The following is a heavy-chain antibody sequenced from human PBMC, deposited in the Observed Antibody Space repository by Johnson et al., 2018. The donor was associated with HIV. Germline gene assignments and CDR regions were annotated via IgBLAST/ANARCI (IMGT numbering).Heavy chain of an antibody. CDR2: ISWNSGSI. D-gene: IGHD3-22*01. Sequence: VQLVESGGGLVQPGGSLRLSCAASGFTFDDYGMSWVRQAPGKGLEWVSGISWNSGSIGYADSVKGRFTISRDNAKNSLYLQMNSLRAEDTALYYCARVWHYYDSSGYRADAFDVWSQGTMVSVSS. CDR1: GFTFDDYG. J-gene: IGHJ3*01. V-gene: IGHV3-20*04. CDR3: ARVWHYYDSSGYRADAFDV.